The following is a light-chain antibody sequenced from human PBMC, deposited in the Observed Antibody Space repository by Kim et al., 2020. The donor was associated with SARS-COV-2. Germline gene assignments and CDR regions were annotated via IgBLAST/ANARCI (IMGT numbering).Light chain of an antibody. CDR3: QQYNNWPET. CDR1: QSVSSN. J-gene: IGKJ2*01. V-gene: IGKV3-15*01. Sequence: VSPGERATLSCRASQSVSSNLAWYQQKPGQAPRLLIYGASTRATGIPARFSGSGSGTEFTLTISSLQSEDFAVYYCQQYNNWPETFGQGTKLEI. CDR2: GAS.